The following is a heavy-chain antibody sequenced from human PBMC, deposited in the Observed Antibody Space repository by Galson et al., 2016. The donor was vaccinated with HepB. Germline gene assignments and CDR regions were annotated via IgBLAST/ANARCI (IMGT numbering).Heavy chain of an antibody. CDR3: VRVVGG. CDR1: GFTFNSYW. Sequence: SLRLSCAASGFTFNSYWMHWVRQAPGKGLVWVSRINSDGSLTEYADSVKGRFTISRDNAKNTVSLQMNSLRVEDTAVYYCVRVVGGWGQGIQVTVSS. J-gene: IGHJ4*02. V-gene: IGHV3-74*03. D-gene: IGHD4-23*01. CDR2: INSDGSLT.